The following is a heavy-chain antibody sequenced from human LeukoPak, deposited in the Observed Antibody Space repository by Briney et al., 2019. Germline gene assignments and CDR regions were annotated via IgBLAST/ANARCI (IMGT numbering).Heavy chain of an antibody. CDR3: ARGYYYGSGSSFDY. V-gene: IGHV4-34*01. CDR1: GGSFSGDY. D-gene: IGHD3-10*01. CDR2: INHSGST. J-gene: IGHJ4*02. Sequence: SETLSLTCAVYGGSFSGDYWSWIRQPPGKGLEWIGEINHSGSTNYNPSLKSRVTISVDTSKNQFSLKLSSVTAADTAVYYCARGYYYGSGSSFDYWGQGTLVTVSS.